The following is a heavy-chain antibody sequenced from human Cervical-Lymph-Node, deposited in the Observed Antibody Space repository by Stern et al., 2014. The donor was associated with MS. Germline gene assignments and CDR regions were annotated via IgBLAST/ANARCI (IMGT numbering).Heavy chain of an antibody. CDR3: ARARIAARSAELGGADY. Sequence: MHLVESGAEVKKPGSSVKVSCKASGGTFSSYAISWVRQAPGQGLEWMGGIIPIFGTANYAQKFQGRVTITADESTSTAYMELSSLRSEDTAVYYCARARIAARSAELGGADYWGQGTLVTVSS. CDR2: IIPIFGTA. D-gene: IGHD6-6*01. J-gene: IGHJ4*02. CDR1: GGTFSSYA. V-gene: IGHV1-69*01.